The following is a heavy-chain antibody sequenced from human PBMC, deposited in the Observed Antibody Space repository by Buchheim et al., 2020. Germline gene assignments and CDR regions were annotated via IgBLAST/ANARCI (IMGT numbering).Heavy chain of an antibody. Sequence: QVQLQESGPGLVKPSETLSLTCTVSGGSISSYYWSWIRQPPGKGLEWIGYIYYSGSTNYNPSLKSRVTISVDTSKNQFSLKLSSVTAADTAVYYCARDMVQGIWYYYGMDVWGQGTT. CDR3: ARDMVQGIWYYYGMDV. J-gene: IGHJ6*02. V-gene: IGHV4-59*01. D-gene: IGHD3-10*01. CDR1: GGSISSYY. CDR2: IYYSGST.